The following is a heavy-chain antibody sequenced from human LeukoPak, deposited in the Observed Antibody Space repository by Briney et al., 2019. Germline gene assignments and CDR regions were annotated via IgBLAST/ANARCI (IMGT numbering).Heavy chain of an antibody. CDR1: GFTFSSYG. CDR2: ISYDGSNK. CDR3: AKDQDSSSVDY. Sequence: PGRSLRLSCAASGFTFSSYGMHWVRQAPGKGLEWVAVISYDGSNKYYADSVKGRFTISRDNSKNTLYLQMNSLRAEDTAVYYCAKDQDSSSVDYWGQGTLVTVSS. V-gene: IGHV3-30*18. D-gene: IGHD6-13*01. J-gene: IGHJ4*02.